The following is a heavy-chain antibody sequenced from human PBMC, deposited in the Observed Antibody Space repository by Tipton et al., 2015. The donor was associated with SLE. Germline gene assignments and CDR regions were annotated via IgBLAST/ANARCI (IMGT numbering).Heavy chain of an antibody. CDR1: GFTFSSYG. CDR3: ARDWGYSSSSPLDY. J-gene: IGHJ4*02. CDR2: INSDGGST. D-gene: IGHD6-6*01. Sequence: SLRLSCAASGFTFSSYGMSWVRQAPGKGLEWVSRINSDGGSTSYADSVKGRFTISRDNAKNTLYLQMNSLRAEDTAVYYCARDWGYSSSSPLDYWGQGTLVTVSS. V-gene: IGHV3-74*01.